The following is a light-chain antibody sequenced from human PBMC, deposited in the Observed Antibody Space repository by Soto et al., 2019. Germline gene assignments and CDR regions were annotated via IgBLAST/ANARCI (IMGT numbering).Light chain of an antibody. CDR1: QSIASY. J-gene: IGKJ4*01. CDR3: LQHNSYLT. CDR2: ATS. V-gene: IGKV1-17*01. Sequence: DIQMTQSPSSLSASVGYSVTITCRASQSIASYVNWYQQKPGKAPQRLINATSSLQSGVPSRLSGSGSGTEFTLTISSLQPEDFATYFCLQHNSYLTFGGGTKVDIK.